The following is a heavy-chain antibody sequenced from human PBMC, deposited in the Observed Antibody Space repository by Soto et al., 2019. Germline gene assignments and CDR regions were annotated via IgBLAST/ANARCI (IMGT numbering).Heavy chain of an antibody. CDR1: GFTFTSSA. Sequence: SVKVSCKTSGFTFTSSAVEWVRQARGQRLEWIGWIVVGSDNTNYAQKFQGRVTMTRDTSTSTVYMELSSLRSEDTAVYYCARDPLTYYYDSSGPNTEDVWGQGTTVTVSS. CDR3: ARDPLTYYYDSSGPNTEDV. V-gene: IGHV1-58*01. CDR2: IVVGSDNT. D-gene: IGHD3-22*01. J-gene: IGHJ6*02.